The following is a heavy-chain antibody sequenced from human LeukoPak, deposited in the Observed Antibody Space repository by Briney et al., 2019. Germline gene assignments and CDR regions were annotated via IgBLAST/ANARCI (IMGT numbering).Heavy chain of an antibody. V-gene: IGHV1-24*01. CDR2: FDPEDGET. Sequence: GASVKVSCKVSGYTLTELSMHWVRQAPGKGLEWMGGFDPEDGETIYAQKFQGRVTMTEDTSTDTAYMELSSLRSEDTAVYYCATDQSASSGYHGRSSLYYYYYGMDVWGQGTTVTVSS. CDR1: GYTLTELS. CDR3: ATDQSASSGYHGRSSLYYYYYGMDV. D-gene: IGHD3-22*01. J-gene: IGHJ6*02.